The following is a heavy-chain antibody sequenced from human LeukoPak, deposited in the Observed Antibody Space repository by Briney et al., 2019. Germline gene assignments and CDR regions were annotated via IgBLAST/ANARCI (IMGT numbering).Heavy chain of an antibody. J-gene: IGHJ5*02. CDR3: ARDKVGQNWFDP. CDR2: LYYSGST. V-gene: IGHV4-59*01. Sequence: TSETLSLTCTVSGGSTSNYYWNWVRQPPGKGLEWIGYLYYSGSTSYNPSLKSRVTISVDTSKNQFSLKLSSVTAADTAVYYCARDKVGQNWFDPWGQGTLVTVSS. CDR1: GGSTSNYY. D-gene: IGHD1-26*01.